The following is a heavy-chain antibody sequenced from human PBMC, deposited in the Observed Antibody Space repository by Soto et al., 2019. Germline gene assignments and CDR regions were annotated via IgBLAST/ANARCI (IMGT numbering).Heavy chain of an antibody. CDR2: INSVSGGA. J-gene: IGHJ4*02. D-gene: IGHD1-26*01. V-gene: IGHV1-2*02. Sequence: ASVKVSCKASGDTHTIYFIHWLRQAPGQGLEWMGWINSVSGGANYAPRFQGRVAMTRDRSSATAFMELSRLRSDDTAVYYCARGGSYYAHWGQGTLVT. CDR3: ARGGSYYAH. CDR1: GDTHTIYF.